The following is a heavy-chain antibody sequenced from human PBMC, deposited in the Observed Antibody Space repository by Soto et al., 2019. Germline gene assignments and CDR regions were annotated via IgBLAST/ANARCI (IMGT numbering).Heavy chain of an antibody. J-gene: IGHJ2*01. Sequence: SETLCLTCTVPGGTVNIVSYYWSCNRQPPGKGREWIGYIYYSGSTNYNPSLKSRVTISVDTSKNQCSLKLSSVTAADTAVYYCARLTLAVAGTAELYWYFDLWGRGTLVTVSS. V-gene: IGHV4-61*01. CDR2: IYYSGST. D-gene: IGHD6-19*01. CDR3: ARLTLAVAGTAELYWYFDL. CDR1: GGTVNIVSYY.